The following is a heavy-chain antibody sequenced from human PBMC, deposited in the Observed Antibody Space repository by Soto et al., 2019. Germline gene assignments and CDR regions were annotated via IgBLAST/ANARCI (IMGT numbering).Heavy chain of an antibody. CDR2: IHHSGAT. CDR1: GDSITGDNW. Sequence: QVQLQESGPGLVQPSGTLSLTCAVSGDSITGDNWWSWVRQPPGKGLEWIGEIHHSGATNYNPSLKSQVTISVDKSKNQFSLELTSVTAADTAMFYCATQGFYRMGVWGRGNTVTVSS. V-gene: IGHV4-4*02. CDR3: ATQGFYRMGV. J-gene: IGHJ6*02.